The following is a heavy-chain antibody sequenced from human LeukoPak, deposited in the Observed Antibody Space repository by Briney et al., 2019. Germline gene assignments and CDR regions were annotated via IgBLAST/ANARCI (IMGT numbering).Heavy chain of an antibody. D-gene: IGHD1-26*01. Sequence: PGGSLRLSCAASGFTFSTCSMKWLRQAPGKALEWVSSISGSSYHIYYADSVKGRFTISRDNANNLLYLQMNSLRAEDTAVYYCASGTIVGARGADNWGQGTLVTVSS. CDR3: ASGTIVGARGADN. CDR2: ISGSSYHI. CDR1: GFTFSTCS. V-gene: IGHV3-21*01. J-gene: IGHJ4*02.